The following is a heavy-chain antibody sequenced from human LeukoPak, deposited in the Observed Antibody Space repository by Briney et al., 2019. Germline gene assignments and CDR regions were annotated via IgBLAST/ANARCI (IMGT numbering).Heavy chain of an antibody. D-gene: IGHD7-27*01. V-gene: IGHV1-3*04. CDR3: AKVNGDNTFDY. CDR2: INIGNANT. CDR1: GYTFTSYA. Sequence: GASVKVCCKASGYTFTSYAMHWVRQAPGQRLEWMGWINIGNANTKYSQKFQGRVTITRDTSASIAYMELSSLRSEDTAVYYCAKVNGDNTFDYWGQGTLVTVSS. J-gene: IGHJ4*02.